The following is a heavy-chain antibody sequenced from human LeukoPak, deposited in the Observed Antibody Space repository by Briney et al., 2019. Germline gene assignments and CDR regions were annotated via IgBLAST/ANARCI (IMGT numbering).Heavy chain of an antibody. D-gene: IGHD2-15*01. CDR1: GYTFTSYD. V-gene: IGHV1-8*03. J-gene: IGHJ6*03. Sequence: ASVKVSCKASGYTFTSYDINWVRQATGQGLEWMGWMNPNSGNTGYAQKFQGRVTITRNTSISTAYMELSSLRSEDTAVYYCARVAGTGFYYYYYYMDVWGKGTTVTVSS. CDR2: MNPNSGNT. CDR3: ARVAGTGFYYYYYYMDV.